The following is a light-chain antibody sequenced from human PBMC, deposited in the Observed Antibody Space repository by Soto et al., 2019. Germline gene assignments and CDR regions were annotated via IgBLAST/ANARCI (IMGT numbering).Light chain of an antibody. V-gene: IGKV3-20*01. Sequence: ELVLTQSPVALSLSSGERATLSCRASQSVSSTFLTWYQQKPGQAPRLLIYGVSSRATGIPDRFSGSGSGTDFTLTISRVEPEDFAVYFCQQYGSSPYTFGQGTKLEIK. CDR1: QSVSSTF. J-gene: IGKJ2*01. CDR2: GVS. CDR3: QQYGSSPYT.